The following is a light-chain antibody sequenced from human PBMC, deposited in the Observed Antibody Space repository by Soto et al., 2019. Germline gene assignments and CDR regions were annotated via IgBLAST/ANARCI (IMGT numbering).Light chain of an antibody. CDR3: QQLNSYPRT. Sequence: DIQLTQSPSVLSASVGDRVTITCRASQGINSYLAWYQQKPGKVPKLLIYAASTLHSGVPSRFSGSGSGTEFTHTISSLQPEDFATYYCQQLNSYPRTFGQGTKVEIK. CDR1: QGINSY. V-gene: IGKV1-9*01. J-gene: IGKJ1*01. CDR2: AAS.